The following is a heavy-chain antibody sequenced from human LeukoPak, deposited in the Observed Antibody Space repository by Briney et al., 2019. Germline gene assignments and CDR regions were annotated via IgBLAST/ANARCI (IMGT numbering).Heavy chain of an antibody. CDR1: GYTFTGYY. CDR3: ARRLGLRWDLQAFDI. Sequence: RASVKVSCKTSGYTFTGYYIHWVRQAPGQGLEWMGWMNPDSGNTGYAQKFQGRVTITRNTSISTACMELSSLKSDDTAVYYCARRLGLRWDLQAFDIWGQGTMVTVSS. CDR2: MNPDSGNT. D-gene: IGHD4-23*01. J-gene: IGHJ3*02. V-gene: IGHV1-8*03.